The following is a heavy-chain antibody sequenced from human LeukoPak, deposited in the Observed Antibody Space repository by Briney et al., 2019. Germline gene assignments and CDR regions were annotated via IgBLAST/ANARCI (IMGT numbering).Heavy chain of an antibody. Sequence: SETLSLTCTVSGGFINNYYWGWIRQPPGKGLEWIGSIYNSGSTYYSPSLKSRVTISVDMSNKQFSLKLSSVTAADTAVYYCARLYCSGGRCYLGHFDYWGQGTLVTVAS. V-gene: IGHV4-39*01. CDR1: GGFINNYY. D-gene: IGHD2-15*01. CDR3: ARLYCSGGRCYLGHFDY. J-gene: IGHJ4*02. CDR2: IYNSGST.